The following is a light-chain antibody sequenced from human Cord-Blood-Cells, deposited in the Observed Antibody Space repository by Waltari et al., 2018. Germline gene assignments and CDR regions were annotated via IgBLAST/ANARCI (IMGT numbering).Light chain of an antibody. V-gene: IGLV2-11*01. J-gene: IGLJ3*02. CDR3: CSYAGSYPLV. CDR1: SSDVGGYNY. Sequence: QSALTQPRSVSGSPGQSVTISCTGTSSDVGGYNYVSWYQQHPGKAPKLMIYDVSKRPSGVPDRFCGSKSGNTASLTISGLQAEDEADYYCCSYAGSYPLVFGGGTKLTVL. CDR2: DVS.